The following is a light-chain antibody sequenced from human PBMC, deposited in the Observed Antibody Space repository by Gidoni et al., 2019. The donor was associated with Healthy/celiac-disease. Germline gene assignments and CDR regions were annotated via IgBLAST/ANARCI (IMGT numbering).Light chain of an antibody. J-gene: IGKJ4*01. Sequence: EIVLTQSPATLSLSPGERATLSCRASQSVSSYLAWYQPKPGQAPRLLIYDASNRATGIPARFSGSGSGTDFTLTISRLEPEDFAVYYCQQRSNWITFXGXTKVEIK. CDR3: QQRSNWIT. CDR2: DAS. CDR1: QSVSSY. V-gene: IGKV3-11*01.